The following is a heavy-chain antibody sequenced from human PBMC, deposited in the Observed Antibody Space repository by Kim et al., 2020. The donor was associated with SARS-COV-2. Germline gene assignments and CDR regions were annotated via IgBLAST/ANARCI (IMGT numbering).Heavy chain of an antibody. CDR1: GYSFTSYW. V-gene: IGHV5-51*01. D-gene: IGHD3-9*01. CDR3: ARLHAPVWLPYYYYGMDV. J-gene: IGHJ6*02. Sequence: GESLKISCKGSGYSFTSYWIGWVRQMPGKGLEWMGIIYPGDSDTRYSPSFQGQVTISADKSISTAYLQWSSLKASDTAMYYCARLHAPVWLPYYYYGMDVWGQGTTVTVSS. CDR2: IYPGDSDT.